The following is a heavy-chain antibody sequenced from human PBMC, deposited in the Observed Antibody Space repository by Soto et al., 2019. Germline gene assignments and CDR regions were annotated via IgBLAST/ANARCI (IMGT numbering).Heavy chain of an antibody. CDR3: ARSQGGSSSLDIYYYYYYGIDY. V-gene: IGHV1-69*01. Sequence: QVQLVQSGAEVKKPGSSVKVSCKAPGGTFSSYAISWVRQAPGQGLEWMGGIIPIFGTAKYAQKFQGRVTITADESTSTGYMELSSLRSEDTAVYYCARSQGGSSSLDIYYYYYYGIDYWGQGTLVTVSS. CDR1: GGTFSSYA. D-gene: IGHD3-22*01. J-gene: IGHJ4*02. CDR2: IIPIFGTA.